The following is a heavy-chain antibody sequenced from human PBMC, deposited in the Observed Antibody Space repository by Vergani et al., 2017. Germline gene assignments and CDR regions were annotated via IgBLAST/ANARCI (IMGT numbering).Heavy chain of an antibody. CDR3: ARGYLGRVSGSYGH. Sequence: QVQLQQWGAGLLKPSETLSLTCAVYGGSFSGYYWRWIRQPPGKGLEWIGEINHSGSTNYNPSLKSRVTISVDTSKNQFSLKLSSVTAADTAVYYCARGYLGRVSGSYGHWGQGTLVTVSS. D-gene: IGHD3-16*01. CDR2: INHSGST. V-gene: IGHV4-34*01. J-gene: IGHJ4*02. CDR1: GGSFSGYY.